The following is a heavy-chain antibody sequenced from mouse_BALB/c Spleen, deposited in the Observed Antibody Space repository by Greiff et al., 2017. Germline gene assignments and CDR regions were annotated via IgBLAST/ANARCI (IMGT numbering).Heavy chain of an antibody. CDR3: TRENLGFAY. CDR2: ISSGGSYT. CDR1: GFTFSSYT. V-gene: IGHV5-6-4*01. Sequence: EVQLVESGGGLVKPGGSLKLSCAASGFTFSSYTMSWVRQTPEKRLEWVATISSGGSYTYYPDSVKGRFTISRDNAKNTLYLQMSSLKSEDTAMYYCTRENLGFAYWGQGTLVTVSA. J-gene: IGHJ3*01.